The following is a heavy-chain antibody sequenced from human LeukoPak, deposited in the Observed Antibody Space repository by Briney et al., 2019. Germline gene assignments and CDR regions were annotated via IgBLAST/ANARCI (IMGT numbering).Heavy chain of an antibody. CDR3: ARRRGTSIAARPIDY. D-gene: IGHD6-6*01. CDR2: ISSSGSTI. V-gene: IGHV3-11*04. CDR1: GFTFSDYY. J-gene: IGHJ4*02. Sequence: GGSLRLSCAASGFTFSDYYMSWIRQAPGKGLEWVSYISSSGSTIYYADSVKGRFTISRDNAKNSLYLQMNSLRAEDTAVYYCARRRGTSIAARPIDYWGQGTLVTVSS.